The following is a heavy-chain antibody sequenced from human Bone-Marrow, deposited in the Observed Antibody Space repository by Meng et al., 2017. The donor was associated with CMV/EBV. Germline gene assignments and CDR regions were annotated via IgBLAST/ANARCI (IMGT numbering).Heavy chain of an antibody. V-gene: IGHV4-39*07. CDR1: GDSIGSSGYY. Sequence: SETLSLTCNVSGDSIGSSGYYWAWIRQPPGKGLEWIGNVHYRGNTYYNPSLRSRVTISLDTSNNQFSLSLSSVTVADTALYYCARERPSTTGGSYGMDVWGQGTTVTVSS. D-gene: IGHD1-1*01. CDR2: VHYRGNT. CDR3: ARERPSTTGGSYGMDV. J-gene: IGHJ6*02.